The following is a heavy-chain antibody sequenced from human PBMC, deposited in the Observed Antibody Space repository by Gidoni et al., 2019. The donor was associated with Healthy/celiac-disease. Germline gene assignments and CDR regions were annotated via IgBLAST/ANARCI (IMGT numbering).Heavy chain of an antibody. CDR2: IDWNSGSI. CDR3: VKSRGPYYHYYGVDV. Sequence: EVQLVESGGGLVQSGRSLRLSFAASGFSFVDYDMHWVRQGPGKGLEWVSGIDWNSGSIDYADSAKGRFTISRDNAKNSLFLQMNSLRVEDTALYYCVKSRGPYYHYYGVDVWGPGTTVTVSS. V-gene: IGHV3-9*01. J-gene: IGHJ6*02. CDR1: GFSFVDYD.